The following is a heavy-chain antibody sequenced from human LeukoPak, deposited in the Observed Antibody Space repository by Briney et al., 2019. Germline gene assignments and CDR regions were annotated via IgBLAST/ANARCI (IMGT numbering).Heavy chain of an antibody. V-gene: IGHV3-48*03. CDR1: GFTFSSYE. CDR3: ARDNSGWSLDP. Sequence: PGGSLRLSCAASGFTFSSYEMNWVRQAPGKGLEWVSYINDSGRTIKYADSVKGRFTMSRDNAKNSLYLQMNSLRAEDTAVYYCARDNSGWSLDPWGQGTLVTVSS. D-gene: IGHD6-19*01. CDR2: INDSGRTI. J-gene: IGHJ5*02.